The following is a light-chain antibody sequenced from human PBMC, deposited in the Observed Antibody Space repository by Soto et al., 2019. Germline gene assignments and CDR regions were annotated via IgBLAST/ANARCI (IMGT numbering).Light chain of an antibody. V-gene: IGKV3-15*01. CDR2: GAS. Sequence: EILMTQSAASLSVSPGERATLSCRASQSVSSSLAWYQQKPGQAPRLLIYGASTRATGVPARFSGSGSGIEFALTISSLQSEDFAVYYCQQCYNWPLTFGGGTKVEIK. CDR1: QSVSSS. CDR3: QQCYNWPLT. J-gene: IGKJ4*01.